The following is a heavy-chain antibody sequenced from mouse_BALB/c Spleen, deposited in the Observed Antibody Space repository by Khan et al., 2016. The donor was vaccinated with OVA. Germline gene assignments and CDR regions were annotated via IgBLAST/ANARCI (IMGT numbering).Heavy chain of an antibody. V-gene: IGHV14-3*02. CDR3: ARMAGK. J-gene: IGHJ2*01. Sequence: VHVQQSGAELVMSGATVKLSCKASGLNIKDTYMHWLKQWPEQGLEWIGRIYPPNGNIYSDAKFQGKATITADTSSNTAYLQLSSLTSEDTAVFSSARMAGKWGQGTTLTVSS. CDR2: IYPPNGNI. CDR1: GLNIKDTY.